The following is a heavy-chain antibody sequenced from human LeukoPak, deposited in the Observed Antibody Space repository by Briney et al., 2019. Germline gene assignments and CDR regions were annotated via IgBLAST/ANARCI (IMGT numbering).Heavy chain of an antibody. CDR2: IYSSGCT. Sequence: SETLSLTCTVSGVSISSSSYYWVWIRQPPGKALVWIRSIYSSGCTYYNTALKSRVTISVEKSKYQFTLKLSSVTAAETAGDYCGKEGPYIYGASDFDDWGQGTLVTVSS. D-gene: IGHD4/OR15-4a*01. CDR1: GVSISSSSYY. V-gene: IGHV4-39*06. CDR3: GKEGPYIYGASDFDD. J-gene: IGHJ4*02.